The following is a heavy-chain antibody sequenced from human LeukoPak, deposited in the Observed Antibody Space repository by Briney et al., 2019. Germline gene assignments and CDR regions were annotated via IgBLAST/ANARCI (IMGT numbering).Heavy chain of an antibody. V-gene: IGHV4-39*07. Sequence: PSETLSLTCTVSGGSISSGGYYWSWIRQHPGKGLEWIGEINHSGNTNYNPSLKSRVTISVDTSKNQFSLKLSSVTAADTAFYYCARAESGSYPTDSWGQGTLVTVSS. CDR2: INHSGNT. D-gene: IGHD1-26*01. CDR1: GGSISSGGYY. CDR3: ARAESGSYPTDS. J-gene: IGHJ4*02.